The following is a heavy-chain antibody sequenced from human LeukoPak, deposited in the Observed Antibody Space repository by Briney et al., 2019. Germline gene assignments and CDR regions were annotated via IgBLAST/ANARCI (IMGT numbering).Heavy chain of an antibody. D-gene: IGHD2-8*01. CDR1: GFIVNTNY. V-gene: IGHV3-53*04. CDR2: MYSGEST. Sequence: GGSLRLSCVASGFIVNTNYLSWVRQAPGKGLEWVSIMYSGESTYYANSVRGRFTISRHDSKNTLYLQMNTLRPEDTALYYCARAKWGSYWYFDLWGRGTLVTVSS. J-gene: IGHJ2*01. CDR3: ARAKWGSYWYFDL.